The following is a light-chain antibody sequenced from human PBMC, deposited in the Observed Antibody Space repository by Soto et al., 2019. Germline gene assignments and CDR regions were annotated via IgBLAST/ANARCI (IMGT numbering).Light chain of an antibody. CDR1: QSVSSY. J-gene: IGKJ4*01. V-gene: IGKV3-15*01. CDR3: QQYYNWPRT. CDR2: GAS. Sequence: ETVMTQSPATLSVSPGERATHSCRASQSVSSYLVWYQQKPGQAPRLLIYGASTRATGIPARFSGSGSGTEFTLTISSLQSEDFAVYYCQQYYNWPRTFGGGTKVEIK.